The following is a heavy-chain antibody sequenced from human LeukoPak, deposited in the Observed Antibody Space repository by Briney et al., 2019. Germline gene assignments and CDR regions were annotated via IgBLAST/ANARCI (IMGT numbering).Heavy chain of an antibody. Sequence: GDSLRLSCAASGFTFSSYSMNWVRQAPGKGLEWVSSISSSSSYIYYADSVKGRFTISRDNAKNSLDLQMDSLRAEDTAVYYCARDQFLDYWGQGTLVTVSS. V-gene: IGHV3-21*04. CDR3: ARDQFLDY. J-gene: IGHJ4*02. CDR2: ISSSSSYI. CDR1: GFTFSSYS.